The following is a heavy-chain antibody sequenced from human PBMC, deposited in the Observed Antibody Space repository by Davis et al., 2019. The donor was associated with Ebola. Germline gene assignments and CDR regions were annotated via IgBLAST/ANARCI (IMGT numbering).Heavy chain of an antibody. CDR2: INDSGNI. D-gene: IGHD4-17*01. J-gene: IGHJ4*02. CDR3: ARGSTVTTDY. Sequence: GSLRLSCTVSGGSISGSYWSWLRQPPGKGLEWIGYINDSGNINRNPSLKSRVTISVDTPKNQFSLKLSSVTAADTAVYYCARGSTVTTDYWGQGTLVTVSS. V-gene: IGHV4-59*01. CDR1: GGSISGSY.